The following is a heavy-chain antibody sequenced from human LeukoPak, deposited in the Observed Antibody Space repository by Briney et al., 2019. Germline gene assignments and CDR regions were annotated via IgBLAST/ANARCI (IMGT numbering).Heavy chain of an antibody. CDR1: GGTFSSYA. D-gene: IGHD3-9*01. V-gene: IGHV1-69*05. J-gene: IGHJ4*02. CDR2: IIPIFGTA. Sequence: GASVKVSCKASGGTFSSYAISWVRQAPGQGLEWMGGIIPIFGTANYAQKLQGRVTITTDESTSTAYMELSSLRSEDTAVYYCARADNYDILTGYYIFDYWGQGTLVTVSS. CDR3: ARADNYDILTGYYIFDY.